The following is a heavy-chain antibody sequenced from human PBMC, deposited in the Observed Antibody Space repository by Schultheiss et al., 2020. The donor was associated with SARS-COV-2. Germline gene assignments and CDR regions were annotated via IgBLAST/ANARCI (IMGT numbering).Heavy chain of an antibody. D-gene: IGHD1-26*01. V-gene: IGHV3-21*01. Sequence: GESLKISCAASGFTFSSYSMNWVRQAPGKGLEWVSSISSSSSYIYYADSVKGRFTISRDNAKNSLYLQMNSLRAEDTAVYYCARTVIKWEGGLYYYYMDVWGKGTTVTVSS. CDR3: ARTVIKWEGGLYYYYMDV. CDR2: ISSSSSYI. J-gene: IGHJ6*03. CDR1: GFTFSSYS.